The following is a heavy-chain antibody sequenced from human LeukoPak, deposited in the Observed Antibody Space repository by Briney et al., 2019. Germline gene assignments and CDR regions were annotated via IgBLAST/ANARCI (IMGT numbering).Heavy chain of an antibody. Sequence: TFXXXAMHWVRQXPGKGLEWVAVISYDGSNKYYADSVKGRFTISRDNSKKTLYLQMNSLRAEDTAVYYCARDLHYSSGFYFDYWGQGTLVTVSS. D-gene: IGHD6-19*01. J-gene: IGHJ4*02. CDR1: TFXXXA. CDR3: ARDLHYSSGFYFDY. V-gene: IGHV3-30-3*01. CDR2: ISYDGSNK.